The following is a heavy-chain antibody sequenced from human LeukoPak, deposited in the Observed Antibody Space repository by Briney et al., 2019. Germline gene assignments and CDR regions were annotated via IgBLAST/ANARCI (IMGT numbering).Heavy chain of an antibody. V-gene: IGHV1-2*02. CDR1: GYTFTGYY. Sequence: ASVKVSCKASGYTFTGYYMHWVRQAPGQGLEWMGWINPKNGGTDYAQNFQGRVTMTRDTSISTAYMELSRLRSDDTAVYYCARDQNYYGSGSHYNVDYWGRGTLVTVSS. D-gene: IGHD3-10*01. CDR2: INPKNGGT. CDR3: ARDQNYYGSGSHYNVDY. J-gene: IGHJ4*02.